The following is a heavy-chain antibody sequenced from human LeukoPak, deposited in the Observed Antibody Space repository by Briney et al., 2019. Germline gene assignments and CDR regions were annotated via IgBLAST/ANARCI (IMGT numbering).Heavy chain of an antibody. CDR1: GFTFNIYS. CDR2: VTSTGAYI. V-gene: IGHV3-21*01. CDR3: ARSGEFGAFDI. Sequence: GGSLRLSRAASGFTFNIYSMNWVRQAPGRGPEWVSSVTSTGAYIYDADSVKGRFTISRDNAKNSLYLQMNSLRAEDTAVYYCARSGEFGAFDIWGQGTKVTVSS. D-gene: IGHD3-10*01. J-gene: IGHJ3*02.